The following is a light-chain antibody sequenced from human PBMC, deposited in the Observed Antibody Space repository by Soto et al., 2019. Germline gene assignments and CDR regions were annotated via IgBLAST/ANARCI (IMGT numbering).Light chain of an antibody. Sequence: EIVMTQSPATLSVSPGERATLSCRASQSVSSNLAWYQQKPGQAPRLLIYGASTRATGIPARFSGSGSGTDFTLTISSLQSEDFAVYYCQQYNNWPLTFGGGIKVEIK. J-gene: IGKJ4*01. CDR1: QSVSSN. CDR2: GAS. V-gene: IGKV3-15*01. CDR3: QQYNNWPLT.